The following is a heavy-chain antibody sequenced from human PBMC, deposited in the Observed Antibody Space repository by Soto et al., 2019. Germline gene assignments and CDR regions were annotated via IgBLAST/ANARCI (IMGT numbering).Heavy chain of an antibody. CDR3: ARDAPLPQGRWLNLDF. J-gene: IGHJ4*02. CDR2: ISHSGASI. V-gene: IGHV3-48*03. D-gene: IGHD5-12*01. CDR1: GFTFSNYD. Sequence: GSLRPSGAASGFTFSNYDMNWVRQAPGKGLEWVSYISHSGASIDYADSVRGRFTISRDNAKNSLYLQMNSLRAEDTAVYYCARDAPLPQGRWLNLDFWGQGTMVTVSS.